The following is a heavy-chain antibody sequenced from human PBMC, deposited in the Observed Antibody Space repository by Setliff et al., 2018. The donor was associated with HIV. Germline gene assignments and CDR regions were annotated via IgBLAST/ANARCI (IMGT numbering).Heavy chain of an antibody. CDR1: GFTFSTYA. V-gene: IGHV3-23*01. J-gene: IGHJ3*02. CDR3: AKDQAVVTPRYDAFAI. CDR2: ISAGGGST. Sequence: PGGSLRLSCAASGFTFSTYAMSWVRQAPGKGLAWVSAISAGGGSTYYAYSVKGRFTISRDNSKNTLYLQMNSLRAEDTAVYYCAKDQAVVTPRYDAFAIWGQGTMVTASS. D-gene: IGHD2-15*01.